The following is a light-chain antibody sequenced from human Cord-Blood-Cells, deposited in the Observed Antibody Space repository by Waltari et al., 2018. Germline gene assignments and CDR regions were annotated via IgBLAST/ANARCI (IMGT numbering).Light chain of an antibody. J-gene: IGKJ4*01. Sequence: EIVLTQSPGTLSVPPGESATLSRGAGQSVRSSYLAWYQQKPGQAPRLLIYGASSTATGIPDRFSGSGSGTDFTLTISRLEPEEFAVYYCQQYGSSPTFGGGTKVEIK. CDR2: GAS. V-gene: IGKV3-20*01. CDR3: QQYGSSPT. CDR1: QSVRSSY.